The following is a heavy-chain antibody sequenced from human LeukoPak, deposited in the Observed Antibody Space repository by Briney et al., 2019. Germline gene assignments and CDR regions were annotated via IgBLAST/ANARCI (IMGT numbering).Heavy chain of an antibody. J-gene: IGHJ4*02. V-gene: IGHV3-23*01. Sequence: GGSLRLSCAASGFTFSSYAMSWVRQAPGKGLEWVSAISGSGGSTYYADSVKGRFTISRDNSKNTLYLQMNSLRAEDTAVYYCARAFLYYYDSSGYYGYWGQGTLDTVSS. CDR3: ARAFLYYYDSSGYYGY. CDR2: ISGSGGST. CDR1: GFTFSSYA. D-gene: IGHD3-22*01.